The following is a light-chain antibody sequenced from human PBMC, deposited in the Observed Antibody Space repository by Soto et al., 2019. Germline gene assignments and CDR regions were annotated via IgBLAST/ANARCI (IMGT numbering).Light chain of an antibody. V-gene: IGKV1-17*01. CDR1: QAIRNG. CDR3: LQHYYFPLT. J-gene: IGKJ1*01. CDR2: IAS. Sequence: DIQMTQSPSSLSASVGDRVTITCRASQAIRNGVGWYQQKPGKDPKRLIYIASRLESGVPSRFSCSGFVTEFTRTSSGLRPDDFATYECLQHYYFPLTFGQGTWVESK.